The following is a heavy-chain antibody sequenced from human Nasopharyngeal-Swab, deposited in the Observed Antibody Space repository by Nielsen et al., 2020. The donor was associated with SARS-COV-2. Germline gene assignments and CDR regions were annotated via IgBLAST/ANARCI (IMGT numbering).Heavy chain of an antibody. CDR3: ARRSSRDYYDSSGYEDY. V-gene: IGHV1-18*01. Sequence: ASVQVSCKASGYTFTSYGISWVRHAPAQGLEWMGWISAYNGNTNYAQKLQGRVTMTTDTSTSTAYMELRSLRSDDTAVYYCARRSSRDYYDSSGYEDYWGQGTLVTVSS. CDR1: GYTFTSYG. J-gene: IGHJ4*02. CDR2: ISAYNGNT. D-gene: IGHD3-22*01.